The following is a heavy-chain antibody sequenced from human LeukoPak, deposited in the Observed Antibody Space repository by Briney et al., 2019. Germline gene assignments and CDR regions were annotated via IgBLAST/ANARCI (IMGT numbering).Heavy chain of an antibody. CDR2: IYPGDSGT. J-gene: IGHJ5*02. CDR1: GYSFTSYW. V-gene: IGHV5-51*01. Sequence: GESLKISCKGSGYSFTSYWIGWVRQMPGKGLEWMGIIYPGDSGTRYSPSFQGQVTISADKSISTAYLQWSSLKASDTAMYYCARRGEYYDSSGYYYDERFDPWGQGTLVTVSS. D-gene: IGHD3-22*01. CDR3: ARRGEYYDSSGYYYDERFDP.